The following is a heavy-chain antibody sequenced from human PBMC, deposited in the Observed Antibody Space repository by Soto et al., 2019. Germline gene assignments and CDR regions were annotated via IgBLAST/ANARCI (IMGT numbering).Heavy chain of an antibody. D-gene: IGHD6-13*01. V-gene: IGHV3-23*01. J-gene: IGHJ4*02. Sequence: GGSLRLSCAASGFTFSSDAMSWVRQAPGKGLEWVAGTSDAGGSTYYADSVKGRFTISRDNSKNTLYLQMNSLRAEDTAVYYCAKYPGSSWYYFDYWGQGTLVTVSS. CDR3: AKYPGSSWYYFDY. CDR2: TSDAGGST. CDR1: GFTFSSDA.